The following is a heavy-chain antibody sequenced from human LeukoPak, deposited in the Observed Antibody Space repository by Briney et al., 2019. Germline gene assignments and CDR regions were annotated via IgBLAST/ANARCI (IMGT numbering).Heavy chain of an antibody. CDR3: ARDGERSTIFGVALDAFDI. Sequence: GGSLRLSCAASGFTFSSYWMHWVRHAPGTGPVWVSRISHDGTRTSYADSVKGRFTISRDNAKNTLYLQMNSLRAEDTAVYYCARDGERSTIFGVALDAFDIWGQGTMVTVSS. V-gene: IGHV3-74*01. D-gene: IGHD3-3*01. CDR2: ISHDGTRT. CDR1: GFTFSSYW. J-gene: IGHJ3*02.